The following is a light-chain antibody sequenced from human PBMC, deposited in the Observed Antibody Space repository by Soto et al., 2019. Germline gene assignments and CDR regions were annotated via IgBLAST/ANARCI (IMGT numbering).Light chain of an antibody. Sequence: DIQMTQSPSTLSASVGDRVSITCRASQSINNWLAWYQQKPGKAPKLLIFDAFNLESGVPFRFSGSGFGTEFTLTISSLQPDDSATYYCQQCKTYSLTFGGGTKVDIK. CDR2: DAF. CDR3: QQCKTYSLT. CDR1: QSINNW. V-gene: IGKV1-5*01. J-gene: IGKJ4*01.